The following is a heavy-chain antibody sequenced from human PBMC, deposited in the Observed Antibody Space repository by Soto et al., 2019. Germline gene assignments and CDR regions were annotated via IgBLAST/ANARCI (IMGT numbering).Heavy chain of an antibody. CDR2: ISGSGGST. Sequence: QPGGSLRLSCAASGFTFSSYAMSWVRQAPGKGLEWVSAISGSGGSTYYADSVKGRFTISRDNSKNTLYLQMNSLRAEDTAVYYCAKDGGFMGSGSFYYYYGMDVWGQGTTVTVSS. J-gene: IGHJ6*02. CDR1: GFTFSSYA. V-gene: IGHV3-23*01. CDR3: AKDGGFMGSGSFYYYYGMDV. D-gene: IGHD3-10*01.